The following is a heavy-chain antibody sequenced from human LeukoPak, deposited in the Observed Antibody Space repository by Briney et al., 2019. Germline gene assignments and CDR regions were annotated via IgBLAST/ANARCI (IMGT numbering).Heavy chain of an antibody. V-gene: IGHV3-30-3*01. D-gene: IGHD6-25*01. CDR1: GFTFSSYA. CDR2: ISYDGSNK. CDR3: ARDQITSRLDY. Sequence: GGSLRLSCAASGFTFSSYARHWVRQAPGKGLEWVAVISYDGSNKYYADSVKGRFTISRDNSKNTLYLQMNSLRAEDTAVYYCARDQITSRLDYWGQGTLVTVSS. J-gene: IGHJ4*02.